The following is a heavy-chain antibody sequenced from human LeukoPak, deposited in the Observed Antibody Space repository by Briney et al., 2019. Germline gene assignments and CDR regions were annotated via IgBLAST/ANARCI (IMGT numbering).Heavy chain of an antibody. CDR1: GGSINNYY. J-gene: IGHJ5*02. CDR3: ARDLLDYQLLSGSWFDP. D-gene: IGHD2-2*01. CDR2: IYTSGST. Sequence: VKPSETLSLTCTVSGGSINNYYWSWIRQPAGKGLEWIGHIYTSGSTNYNPSLKSRVTISVDTSKNHFSLKLNSVTAADTAVYYCARDLLDYQLLSGSWFDPWGQGTLVTVSS. V-gene: IGHV4-4*07.